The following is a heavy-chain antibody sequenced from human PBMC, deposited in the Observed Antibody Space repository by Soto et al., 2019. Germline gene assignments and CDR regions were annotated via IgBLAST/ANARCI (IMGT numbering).Heavy chain of an antibody. D-gene: IGHD3-9*01. Sequence: QLQLQETGPGLVKPSETLSLTCTVSGGAISWSAYYWDWIRQPPGKGLEWVGSIYHTGSADYSPSLKIRVTISVDTPKNQFSLTLSSVTAADTAIYYCAWRFFDWSDTAWGQGTLVSVSS. CDR2: IYHTGSA. CDR1: GGAISWSAYY. CDR3: AWRFFDWSDTA. J-gene: IGHJ5*02. V-gene: IGHV4-39*01.